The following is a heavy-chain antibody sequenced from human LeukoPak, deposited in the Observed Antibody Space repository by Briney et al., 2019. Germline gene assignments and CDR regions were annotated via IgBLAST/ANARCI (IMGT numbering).Heavy chain of an antibody. CDR3: RGLSSVNDAFDI. J-gene: IGHJ3*02. CDR1: EFLFSSYA. D-gene: IGHD3-10*01. Sequence: QPGGSLRLSCATSEFLFSSYAMNWVRPAPGKGLEWGSVIGASGSSAYYSGSVKGRFTISRDNSKTTLYLQMNSLRAEDTAVYCARGLSSVNDAFDIWGQGTMVTVSS. V-gene: IGHV3-23*01. CDR2: IGASGSSA.